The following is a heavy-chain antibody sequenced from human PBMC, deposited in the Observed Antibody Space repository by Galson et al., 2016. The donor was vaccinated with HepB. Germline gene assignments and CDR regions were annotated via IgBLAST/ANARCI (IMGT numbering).Heavy chain of an antibody. J-gene: IGHJ4*02. CDR1: GGSISRYY. Sequence: SETLSLTCTVSGGSISRYYWMWIRQPPGKGLEWIGYVFYSGSTKYNPSLKSRTTISVDTSNNQFSLTLKSVTAADTAVYYSARVGSGWSEFDYWGQGILVTVSS. CDR2: VFYSGST. CDR3: ARVGSGWSEFDY. V-gene: IGHV4-59*01. D-gene: IGHD6-19*01.